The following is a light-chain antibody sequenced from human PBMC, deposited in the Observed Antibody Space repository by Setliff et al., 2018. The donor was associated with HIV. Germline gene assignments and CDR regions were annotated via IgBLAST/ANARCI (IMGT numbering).Light chain of an antibody. CDR3: AAWDDSLSGVV. CDR1: SSNIGINA. V-gene: IGLV1-36*01. J-gene: IGLJ2*01. Sequence: QSALTQPPSVSEAPRQRVTISCSGSSSNIGINAVNWYQQLPGKAPKLLIYYDDLLPSGVSDRFSGSKSGTSASLAISGLQSEDEADYYCAAWDDSLSGVVFGGGTKSPS. CDR2: YDD.